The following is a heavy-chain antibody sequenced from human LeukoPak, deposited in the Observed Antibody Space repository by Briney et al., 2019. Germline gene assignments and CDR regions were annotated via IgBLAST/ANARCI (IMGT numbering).Heavy chain of an antibody. V-gene: IGHV3-48*04. CDR2: ISSSSSTI. J-gene: IGHJ4*02. D-gene: IGHD3-10*01. Sequence: GGSLRLSCAASGFIFSNYHTNWVRQAPGKGLEWVSHISSSSSTIYYADSVKGRFTISRGNAKNSLYLQMNSLRAEDTAVYYCARDGLWFGESIDYWGQGTLVTVSS. CDR1: GFIFSNYH. CDR3: ARDGLWFGESIDY.